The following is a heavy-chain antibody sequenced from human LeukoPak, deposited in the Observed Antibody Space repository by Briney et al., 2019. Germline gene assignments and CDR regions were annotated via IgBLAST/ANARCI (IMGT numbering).Heavy chain of an antibody. J-gene: IGHJ4*02. CDR2: IYIGGNT. Sequence: GGSLRLSCAASGFTVSTNFMSWVRQAPGKGLEWLSVIYIGGNTYYADSVKGRFTISRDNPKNTLYLQMNSLRAEDTAVYYCARVPGTSASSLWGQGTLVTVSS. CDR3: ARVPGTSASSL. CDR1: GFTVSTNF. V-gene: IGHV3-66*01.